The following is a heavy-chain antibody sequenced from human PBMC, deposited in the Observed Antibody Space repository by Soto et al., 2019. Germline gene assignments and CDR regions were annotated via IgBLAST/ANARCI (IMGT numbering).Heavy chain of an antibody. CDR2: IYYSGNT. V-gene: IGHV4-59*01. J-gene: IGHJ6*02. CDR1: GDSISNYY. D-gene: IGHD1-20*01. Sequence: SETLSLTCTVSGDSISNYYWSWIRQPPGKRLEWIGYIYYSGNTIYNPSLKSRVTISLDTSKNQFSLKLSSVTAADTAVYYCARAKAYNWNPPGYGMDVWGQGTKVTVSS. CDR3: ARAKAYNWNPPGYGMDV.